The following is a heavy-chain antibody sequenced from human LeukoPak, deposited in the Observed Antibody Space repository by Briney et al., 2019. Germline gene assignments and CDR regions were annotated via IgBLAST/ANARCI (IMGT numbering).Heavy chain of an antibody. CDR3: ASLWFGETGAEYFDY. CDR2: IYYSGST. CDR1: GGSISSSSYY. V-gene: IGHV4-39*01. J-gene: IGHJ4*02. D-gene: IGHD3-10*01. Sequence: SETLSLTCTVSGGSISSSSYYRGWIRQPPGKGLEWIGSIYYSGSTYYNPSLKSRVTISVDTSKNQFSLKLSSVTAADTAVYYCASLWFGETGAEYFDYWGQGTLVTVSS.